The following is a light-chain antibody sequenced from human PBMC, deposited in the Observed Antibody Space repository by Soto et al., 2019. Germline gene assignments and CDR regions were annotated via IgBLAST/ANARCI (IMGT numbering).Light chain of an antibody. CDR1: QSVSSTY. Sequence: IVFYQSPCALSLSPGERATLSCRASQSVSSTYVIWYQQKPGQAPRLLIYGASSRATGVTDRFSGGGSGRDFTLPISGLEPEDFAVYYCQQYGSSPLISFGEGARPEI. CDR2: GAS. CDR3: QQYGSSPLIS. V-gene: IGKV3-20*01. J-gene: IGKJ5*01.